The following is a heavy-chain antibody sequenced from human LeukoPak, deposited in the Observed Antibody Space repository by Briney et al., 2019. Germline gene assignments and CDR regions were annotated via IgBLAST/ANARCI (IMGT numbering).Heavy chain of an antibody. CDR2: IIWAGGST. CDR3: AKDIVPKTIYVPAFDY. J-gene: IGHJ4*02. D-gene: IGHD3-16*01. CDR1: GFTLDDYT. V-gene: IGHV3-43*01. Sequence: GGSLRLSCAASGFTLDDYTMHWVRQAPGKGLEWVSLIIWAGGSTYYADSVKGRFTISRDNSKNSLYLQMNNLRTEDTALYYCAKDIVPKTIYVPAFDYWGQGTLVTVSS.